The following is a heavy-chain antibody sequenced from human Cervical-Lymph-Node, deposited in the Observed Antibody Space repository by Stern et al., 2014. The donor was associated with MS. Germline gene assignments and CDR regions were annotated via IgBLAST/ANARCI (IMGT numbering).Heavy chain of an antibody. CDR3: ARRKYSSSYYYYFGMDV. D-gene: IGHD6-13*01. J-gene: IGHJ6*02. CDR2: IFPGDSDA. CDR1: GYTFSNYW. V-gene: IGHV5-51*03. Sequence: EVQLLQSGAEVKKPGESLRISRKGSGYTFSNYWIGWVRQMPGKGLEWIGSIFPGDSDARYSPSFQGQITISADKSSNTAFLQWNSLKASDTAMYYCARRKYSSSYYYYFGMDVWGQGTTVTVSS.